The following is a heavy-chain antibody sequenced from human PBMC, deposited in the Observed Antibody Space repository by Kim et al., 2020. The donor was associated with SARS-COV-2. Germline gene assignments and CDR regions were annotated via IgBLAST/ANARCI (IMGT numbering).Heavy chain of an antibody. CDR3: ASSAAYQYYFDY. CDR2: IIPIFGTA. J-gene: IGHJ4*02. D-gene: IGHD2-2*01. Sequence: SVKVSCKASGGTFSSYAISWVRQAPGQGLEWMGGIIPIFGTANYAQKFQGRVTITADESTSTAYMELSSLRSEDTAVYYCASSAAYQYYFDYWGQGTLVTVSS. CDR1: GGTFSSYA. V-gene: IGHV1-69*13.